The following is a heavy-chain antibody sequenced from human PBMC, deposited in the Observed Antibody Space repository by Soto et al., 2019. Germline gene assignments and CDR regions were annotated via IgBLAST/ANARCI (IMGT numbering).Heavy chain of an antibody. CDR3: ARDIGSYAYGEGY. J-gene: IGHJ4*02. Sequence: PSETLSLTCTVSGGSINSAGHSWGWVRQSPGKGLEWIGYSYHSGSSYYNPSLQSRVTISVETSKNQFSLKLSSVTAADTAVYYCARDIGSYAYGEGYWGQGIQVTVSS. CDR2: SYHSGSS. V-gene: IGHV4-30-2*06. D-gene: IGHD3-10*01. CDR1: GGSINSAGHS.